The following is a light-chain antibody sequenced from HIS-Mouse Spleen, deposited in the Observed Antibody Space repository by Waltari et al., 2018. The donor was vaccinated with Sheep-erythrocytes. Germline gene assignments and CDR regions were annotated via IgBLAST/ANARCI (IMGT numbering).Light chain of an antibody. J-gene: IGLJ1*01. CDR1: RSDVGGYNY. CDR3: CSYAGSYNHV. Sequence: QSALTQPRSVSGSPGQSVTIPCTGTRSDVGGYNYVSWYQQPPGKAPKLMIYDVSKRPSGVPDRFSGSKSGNTASLTISGLQAEDEADYYCCSYAGSYNHVFATGTKVTVL. V-gene: IGLV2-11*01. CDR2: DVS.